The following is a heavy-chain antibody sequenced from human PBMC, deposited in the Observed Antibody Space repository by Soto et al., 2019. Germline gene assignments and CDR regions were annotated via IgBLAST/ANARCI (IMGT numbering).Heavy chain of an antibody. CDR1: GGSISSGGYY. D-gene: IGHD3-10*01. J-gene: IGHJ5*02. CDR3: ARDLEYYGSGSYYGGLNWFDP. V-gene: IGHV4-31*03. CDR2: IYYSGST. Sequence: QVQLQESGPGLVKPSQTLSLTCTVSGGSISSGGYYWSWIRQHPGKGLEWIGYIYYSGSTYYNPSLKSRVTISVDTSKNQFSLKLSSVTAADTAVYYCARDLEYYGSGSYYGGLNWFDPWGQGTLVTVSS.